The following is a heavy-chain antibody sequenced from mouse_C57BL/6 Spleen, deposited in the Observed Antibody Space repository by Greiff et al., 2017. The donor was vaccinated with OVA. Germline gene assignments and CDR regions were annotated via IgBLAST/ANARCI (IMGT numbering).Heavy chain of an antibody. Sequence: EVQRVESGGGLVQPKGSLKLSCAASGFTFNTYAMHWVRQAPGKGLEWVARIRSKSSNYATYYADSVKDRFTISRDDSQSMLYLQMNNLKTEDTAMYYCVRDPSGTGYFDVWGTGTTVTVSS. CDR3: VRDPSGTGYFDV. V-gene: IGHV10-3*01. CDR1: GFTFNTYA. J-gene: IGHJ1*03. CDR2: IRSKSSNYAT. D-gene: IGHD4-1*01.